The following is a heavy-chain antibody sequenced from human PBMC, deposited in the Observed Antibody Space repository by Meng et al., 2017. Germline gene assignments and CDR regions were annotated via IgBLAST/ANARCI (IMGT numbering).Heavy chain of an antibody. CDR2: IYYSGST. Sequence: SETLSLTCTASGCSFIGSSYYWACMRQPPGKGLEWIVSIYYSGSTYYNPSLKSRVTIEVDTSKNQFSLKLSSVTAADTAVYYCARGDYYGSASYFPYYGMDVWDQGTTVTVSS. CDR3: ARGDYYGSASYFPYYGMDV. J-gene: IGHJ6*02. CDR1: GCSFIGSSYY. D-gene: IGHD3-10*01. V-gene: IGHV4-39*07.